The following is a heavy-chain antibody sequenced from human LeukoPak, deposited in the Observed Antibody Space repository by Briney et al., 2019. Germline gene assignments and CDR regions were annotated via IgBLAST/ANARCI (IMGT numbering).Heavy chain of an antibody. CDR3: ARANFPLDAFDI. J-gene: IGHJ3*02. D-gene: IGHD3-3*01. V-gene: IGHV1-2*02. CDR1: GYTFTGYY. Sequence: ASMKVSCKASGYTFTGYYMHWVRQAPGQGLEWMGWITLNSGATNYAQKFQGRVTMTRDTSISTAYLELSRLRSDDTAVYYCARANFPLDAFDIWGQGTMVTVSS. CDR2: ITLNSGAT.